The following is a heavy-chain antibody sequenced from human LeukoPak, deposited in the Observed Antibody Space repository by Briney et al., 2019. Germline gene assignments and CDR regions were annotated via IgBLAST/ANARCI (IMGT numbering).Heavy chain of an antibody. CDR2: IYSGGST. V-gene: IGHV3-53*01. Sequence: GGSLRLSCAASGFTVSSNYMSWVRQAPGKGLEWVSVIYSGGSTYYADSVKGRFTISRDNSKSTLYLQMNSLRAEDTAVYYCARLRYSFGLYYFDYWGQGTLVTVSS. CDR3: ARLRYSFGLYYFDY. J-gene: IGHJ4*02. CDR1: GFTVSSNY. D-gene: IGHD5-18*01.